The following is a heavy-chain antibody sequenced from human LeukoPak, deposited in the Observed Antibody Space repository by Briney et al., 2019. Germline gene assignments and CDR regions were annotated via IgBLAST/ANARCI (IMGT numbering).Heavy chain of an antibody. V-gene: IGHV3-74*01. Sequence: GGSLRLSCAASGFTFSSYWMHWVRQGPGKGLGWVSRIYSDGSRTTYADSVKGRFTISGDNAKNTLYLQMNRLRAEDTAAYYCARSGRGGAFDIWGQGTMVTVSS. J-gene: IGHJ3*02. CDR2: IYSDGSRT. CDR3: ARSGRGGAFDI. D-gene: IGHD1-26*01. CDR1: GFTFSSYW.